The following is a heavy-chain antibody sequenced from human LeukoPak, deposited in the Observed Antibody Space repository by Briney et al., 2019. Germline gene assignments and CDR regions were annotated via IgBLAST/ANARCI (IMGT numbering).Heavy chain of an antibody. J-gene: IGHJ4*02. CDR2: IKQDGSDK. Sequence: GGSLRLSCAASGFTFSSYAMTWARQAPGKGLEWVANIKQDGSDKNYVDSVEGRFTISRDNAKKSLYLQMNSLRAEDTAVYYCAPPPIAVTGNWGQGTLVTVSS. D-gene: IGHD6-19*01. CDR3: APPPIAVTGN. V-gene: IGHV3-7*01. CDR1: GFTFSSYA.